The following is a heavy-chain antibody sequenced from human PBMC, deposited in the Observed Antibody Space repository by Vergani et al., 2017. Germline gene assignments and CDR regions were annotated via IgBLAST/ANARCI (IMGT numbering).Heavy chain of an antibody. V-gene: IGHV3-7*03. CDR2: IKQDGSEK. J-gene: IGHJ4*02. D-gene: IGHD6-13*01. Sequence: EVQLVESGGGLVQPGGSLRLSCAASGFTFSRYWMSWVRQAPGKGLEWVANIKQDGSEKYYVDSVKGRFTISRDNAKNSLYLQMNSLRAEDTAVYYCAKDLASIAAAGTITFDYWGQGTLVTVSS. CDR3: AKDLASIAAAGTITFDY. CDR1: GFTFSRYW.